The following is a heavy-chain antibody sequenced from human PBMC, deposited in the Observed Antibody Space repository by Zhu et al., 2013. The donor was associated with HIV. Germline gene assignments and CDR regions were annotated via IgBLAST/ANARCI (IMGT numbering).Heavy chain of an antibody. V-gene: IGHV1-2*02. J-gene: IGHJ4*02. D-gene: IGHD3-22*01. Sequence: QVQLVQSGAEVKKPGASVKVSCKASGYTFTGYYMHWVRQAPGQGLEWMGWINPNSGGTNYAQKFQGRVTMTRDTSISTAYMELSRLRSDDTAVYYCARVRLRYYDSSGYFDYWGQGTLVTSPQ. CDR2: INPNSGGT. CDR1: GYTFTGYY. CDR3: ARVRLRYYDSSGYFDY.